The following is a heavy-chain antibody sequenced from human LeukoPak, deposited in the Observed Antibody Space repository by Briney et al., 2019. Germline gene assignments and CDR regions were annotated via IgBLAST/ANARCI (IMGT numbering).Heavy chain of an antibody. J-gene: IGHJ4*02. CDR2: ITDNGINT. D-gene: IGHD2-2*01. CDR3: AKTGNIVVVPAAKGLDY. Sequence: GGSLRLSCAASGFTFSHYAMTWVRQGPGERLEWVSSITDNGINTYYIDSVKGRFTMSRDNSKDTLYLQMNSLRAEDTAVYYCAKTGNIVVVPAAKGLDYWGQGTLVTVSS. V-gene: IGHV3-23*01. CDR1: GFTFSHYA.